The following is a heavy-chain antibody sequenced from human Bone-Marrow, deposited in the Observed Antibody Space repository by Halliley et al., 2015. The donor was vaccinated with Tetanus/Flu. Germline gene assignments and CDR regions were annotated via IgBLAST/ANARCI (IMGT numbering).Heavy chain of an antibody. CDR3: ARRRVPGSFYFDF. CDR2: IFYDAKT. D-gene: IGHD3-10*01. CDR1: GASISSISYY. J-gene: IGHJ4*02. V-gene: IGHV4-39*01. Sequence: TLSLPCSVSGASISSISYYWGWVRQPPGKGLEWIGTIFYDAKTYYNPSLKSRLTISIATSKNPFSLKMSSVSAADTAVYYCARRRVPGSFYFDFGGLGPLFTVPS.